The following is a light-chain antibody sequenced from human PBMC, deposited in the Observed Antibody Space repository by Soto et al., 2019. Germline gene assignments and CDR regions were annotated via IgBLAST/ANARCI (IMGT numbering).Light chain of an antibody. Sequence: QSVLTQPPSVSEAPSQTVTISCSGNTSNLGSHAVEWHQHFPGKSPNLLIYFNNLLASGVSDRFSGSKSGASASLAISGLRSEDVAVYFCSSWDGTRKGPVFGGGTQLTVL. J-gene: IGLJ2*01. CDR1: TSNLGSHA. CDR3: SSWDGTRKGPV. V-gene: IGLV1-36*01. CDR2: FNN.